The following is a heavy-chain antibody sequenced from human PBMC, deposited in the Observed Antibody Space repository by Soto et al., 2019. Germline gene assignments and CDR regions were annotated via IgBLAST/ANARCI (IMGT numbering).Heavy chain of an antibody. Sequence: QVHLQESGPGLVRPSQTLSLTCTVSGGSITRVGSFWSWIRQHPGKGPEWIAFIVYSGATSYNPSIASRVTISADTYRSQFALKLRSVTAADSAVYYCVRGGDSSKWLAPWGQGTLVTVSS. CDR2: IVYSGAT. V-gene: IGHV4-31*03. J-gene: IGHJ5*02. CDR1: GGSITRVGSF. D-gene: IGHD2-15*01. CDR3: VRGGDSSKWLAP.